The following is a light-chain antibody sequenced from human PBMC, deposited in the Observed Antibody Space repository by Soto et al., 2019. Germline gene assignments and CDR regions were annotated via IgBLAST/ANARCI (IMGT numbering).Light chain of an antibody. J-gene: IGKJ1*01. CDR1: QGIRND. Sequence: AILMTQSPSSLSASVGDRVTITCRASQGIRNDLAWYQQKPGKAPKLLIYEASTLQSGVPSRFSGSYSGTDFTLTIGSLQPEDFATYYCLQDFKYPRTFGQGTKVDTK. CDR2: EAS. CDR3: LQDFKYPRT. V-gene: IGKV1-6*01.